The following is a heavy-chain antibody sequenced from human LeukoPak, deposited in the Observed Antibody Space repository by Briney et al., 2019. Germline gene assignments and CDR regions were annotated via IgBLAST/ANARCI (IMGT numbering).Heavy chain of an antibody. Sequence: GGSLRLSCAASGFTFGSSAMSWVRQAPGKGTEWVSTFSRSGPDTYYADSVKGRFTIFRDNSKNTLYLQMNSLRAEDTAVYYCAKGSLGSWYYFDYWGQGTLVTVSS. CDR1: GFTFGSSA. CDR3: AKGSLGSWYYFDY. D-gene: IGHD6-13*01. V-gene: IGHV3-23*01. J-gene: IGHJ4*02. CDR2: FSRSGPDT.